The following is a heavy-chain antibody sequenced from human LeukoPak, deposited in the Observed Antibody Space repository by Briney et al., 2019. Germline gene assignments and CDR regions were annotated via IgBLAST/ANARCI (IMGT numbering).Heavy chain of an antibody. V-gene: IGHV3-30*03. Sequence: GGSLRLSCAASGFTFSSYGMHWVRQAPGKGLEWVAVISYDGSNKYYADSVKGRFTISRDNSKNTLYLQMNSLRAEDTAVYYCARGSKGSLAEYFQHWGQGTLVTVSS. CDR3: ARGSKGSLAEYFQH. CDR2: ISYDGSNK. J-gene: IGHJ1*01. CDR1: GFTFSSYG. D-gene: IGHD6-19*01.